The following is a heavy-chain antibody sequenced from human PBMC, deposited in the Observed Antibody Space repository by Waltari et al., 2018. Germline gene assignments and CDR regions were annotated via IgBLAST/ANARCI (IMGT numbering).Heavy chain of an antibody. Sequence: QVQLQESGPGLVKPSQTLSLTCTVSGGSISSGSYYWSWIGQPAGKGLEGIGGIYTCGGNNKHHSLKSRVTISVGTSKNQFALKLSAVTAADTAVYYCAREEYGDGDDYWGQGTLVTVSS. CDR1: GGSISSGSYY. D-gene: IGHD4-17*01. V-gene: IGHV4-61*02. J-gene: IGHJ4*02. CDR3: AREEYGDGDDY. CDR2: IYTCGGN.